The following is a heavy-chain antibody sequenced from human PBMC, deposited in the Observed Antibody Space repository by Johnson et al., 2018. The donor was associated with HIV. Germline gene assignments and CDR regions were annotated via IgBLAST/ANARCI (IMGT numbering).Heavy chain of an antibody. D-gene: IGHD2-21*01. CDR2: IYSGGSP. CDR1: GFTVSSNY. Sequence: VPPVESGGGLLQPGGSLSLSCAASGFTVSSNYMRWVRQAPGKGLPWVPVIYSGGSPHYADSVPGRFTISRDNSKNTLYLQMNSLRAEDTAVYYCAREGLWWGAFDIWGQGTMVTVSS. J-gene: IGHJ3*02. V-gene: IGHV3-66*01. CDR3: AREGLWWGAFDI.